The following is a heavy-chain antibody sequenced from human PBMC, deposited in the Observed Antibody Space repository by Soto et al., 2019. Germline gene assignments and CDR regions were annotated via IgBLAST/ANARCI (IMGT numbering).Heavy chain of an antibody. CDR2: INPKRGNT. Sequence: QVQLVQSGAEVKKPGASVKVSCKASGYSLTDYYMHWVRQAPGQGLEWLGLINPKRGNTGYAQKFQGRVTMTRDTSLSTAYMELSSLRSDDTAVYYCASHSTRYRLEFWGQGTLVTVSS. D-gene: IGHD3-3*01. CDR1: GYSLTDYY. CDR3: ASHSTRYRLEF. J-gene: IGHJ4*02. V-gene: IGHV1-2*02.